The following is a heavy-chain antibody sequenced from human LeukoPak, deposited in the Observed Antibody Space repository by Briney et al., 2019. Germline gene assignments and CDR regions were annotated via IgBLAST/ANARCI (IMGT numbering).Heavy chain of an antibody. D-gene: IGHD1-26*01. CDR1: GYSFTSHY. CDR2: INPSDSST. V-gene: IGHV1-46*01. Sequence: HVASVTVSCKASGYSFTSHYMHWVRQAPGQGLEWLGLINPSDSSTLYAQKFQGRVTMTRDMSTTTDHMELSSLRSEDTAVYYCARDNSVGDVAWWFDPWGQGTLVTVSS. J-gene: IGHJ5*02. CDR3: ARDNSVGDVAWWFDP.